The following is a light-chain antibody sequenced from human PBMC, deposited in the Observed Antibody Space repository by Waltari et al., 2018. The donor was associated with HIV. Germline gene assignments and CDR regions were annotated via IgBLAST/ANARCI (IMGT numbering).Light chain of an antibody. CDR3: EAWDDSLNGVV. CDR2: TNN. CDR1: SSNIGINS. J-gene: IGLJ2*01. Sequence: QSVLTQPPSASGTPGQRVTISCSGSSSNIGINSVNGYQQFPGTAPKLLIYTNNQRPSGVPKRFSASKSGTSASLAISRLQSEDEADYYCEAWDDSLNGVVFGGGTKLTVL. V-gene: IGLV1-44*01.